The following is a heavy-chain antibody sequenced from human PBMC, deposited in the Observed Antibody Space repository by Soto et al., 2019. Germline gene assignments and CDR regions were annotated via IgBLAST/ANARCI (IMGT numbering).Heavy chain of an antibody. CDR1: GYRFTSYW. D-gene: IGHD2-15*01. Sequence: GESLKISCQGSGYRFTSYWIGWVRQMPGKGLEWMGIIYPSDSETIYSPSFQGQVTISADKSISTAYLQWRSLKASDTAIYYCARHSRNCGGGSCYPNWFDPWGQGTLVTV. V-gene: IGHV5-51*01. J-gene: IGHJ5*02. CDR2: IYPSDSET. CDR3: ARHSRNCGGGSCYPNWFDP.